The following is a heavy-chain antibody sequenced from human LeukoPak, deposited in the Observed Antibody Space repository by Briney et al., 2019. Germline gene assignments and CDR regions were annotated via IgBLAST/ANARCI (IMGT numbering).Heavy chain of an antibody. CDR3: ASSGYTNNWFDP. Sequence: SETLSLTRTVSGGSISSYYWSWIRQPPGKGLEWIGYIYTSGSTNYNPSLKSRVTISVDTSKNQFSLKLSSVTAADTAVYYCASSGYTNNWFDPWGQGTLVTVSS. J-gene: IGHJ5*02. CDR1: GGSISSYY. CDR2: IYTSGST. D-gene: IGHD3-22*01. V-gene: IGHV4-4*09.